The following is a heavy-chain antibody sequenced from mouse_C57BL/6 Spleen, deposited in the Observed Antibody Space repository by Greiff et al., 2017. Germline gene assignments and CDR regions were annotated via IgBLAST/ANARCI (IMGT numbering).Heavy chain of an antibody. Sequence: EVQLQQSGPELVKPGASVKIPCKASGYTFTDYNMDWVKQSHGQSLEWIGDINPNNGGTIYNQKFKGKATLTVDKSSSTAYMELRSLTSEDTAVYYCAREEDSNYDGYFDVWGTGTTVTVSS. D-gene: IGHD2-5*01. CDR2: INPNNGGT. CDR1: GYTFTDYN. J-gene: IGHJ1*03. V-gene: IGHV1-18*01. CDR3: AREEDSNYDGYFDV.